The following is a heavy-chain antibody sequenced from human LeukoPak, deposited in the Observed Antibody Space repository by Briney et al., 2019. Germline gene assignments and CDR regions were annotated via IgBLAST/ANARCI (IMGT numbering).Heavy chain of an antibody. CDR1: GFTFSSYG. CDR2: IRYDGSNK. CDR3: AKDDLMTTVTTVDY. V-gene: IGHV3-30*02. Sequence: QPGGSLRLSCAASGFTFSSYGMHSVRQAPGKGLEWVAFIRYDGSNKYYADSVKGRFTISRDNSKNTLYLQMNSLRAEDTAVYYCAKDDLMTTVTTVDYWGQGTLVTVSS. D-gene: IGHD4-17*01. J-gene: IGHJ4*02.